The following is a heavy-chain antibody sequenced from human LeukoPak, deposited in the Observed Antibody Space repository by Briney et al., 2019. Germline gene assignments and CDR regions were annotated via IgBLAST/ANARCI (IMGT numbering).Heavy chain of an antibody. CDR3: VTKWRWLQF. CDR1: GFTFDDYA. V-gene: IGHV3-9*01. Sequence: GRSLRLSCAASGFTFDDYAMHWVRQAPGKGLEWVSGISWNSGSIAYVDSVKGRFTISRDNAKNSLYLQMNSLRAEDTAVYYCVTKWRWLQFWGQGTLVTVSS. D-gene: IGHD5-24*01. CDR2: ISWNSGSI. J-gene: IGHJ4*02.